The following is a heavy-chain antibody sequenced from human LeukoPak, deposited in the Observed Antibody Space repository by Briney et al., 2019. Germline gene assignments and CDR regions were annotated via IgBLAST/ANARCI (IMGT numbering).Heavy chain of an antibody. CDR1: GGTSSSYA. J-gene: IGHJ4*02. Sequence: ASVKVSCKASGGTSSSYAISWVRQAPGQGLEWMGRIIPIFGTANYAQKFQGRVTMTRNTSISTAYMELSSLRSEDTAVYYCARNKDYYDSSGSNVWGQGTLVTVSS. CDR3: ARNKDYYDSSGSNV. V-gene: IGHV1-69*05. CDR2: IIPIFGTA. D-gene: IGHD3-22*01.